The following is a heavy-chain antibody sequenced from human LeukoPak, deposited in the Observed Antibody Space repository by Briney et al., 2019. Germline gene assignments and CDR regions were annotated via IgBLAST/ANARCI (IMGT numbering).Heavy chain of an antibody. CDR3: ARDHNYAFDN. J-gene: IGHJ4*02. CDR2: IGIDSGNT. Sequence: GGSLRLSCAASGFPFIEYSMNWVRQVPGKGLEWIAYIGIDSGNTKYADSVRGRFTISADKTKNSLYLQMNSLRVDDTAVYYCARDHNYAFDNWGQGTLVSVSS. V-gene: IGHV3-48*01. D-gene: IGHD1-1*01. CDR1: GFPFIEYS.